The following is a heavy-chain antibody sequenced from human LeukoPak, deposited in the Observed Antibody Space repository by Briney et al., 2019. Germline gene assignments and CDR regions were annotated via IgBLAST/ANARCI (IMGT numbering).Heavy chain of an antibody. D-gene: IGHD2-2*01. CDR3: ESLYCSSTSCYFYY. Sequence: SGTLSLTCAVSGGSISSSNWWSWVRQPPGKGLEWIGEIYHSGSTNYNPSLKSRVTISVDKSKNQFSLKLSSVTAADTAVYYCESLYCSSTSCYFYYWGQGTLVTVSS. CDR2: IYHSGST. V-gene: IGHV4-4*02. J-gene: IGHJ4*02. CDR1: GGSISSSNW.